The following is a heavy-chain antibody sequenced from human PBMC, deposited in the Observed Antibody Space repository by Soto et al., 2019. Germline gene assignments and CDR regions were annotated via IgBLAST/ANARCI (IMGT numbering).Heavy chain of an antibody. D-gene: IGHD5-12*01. CDR2: IYYTGST. J-gene: IGHJ4*02. CDR3: ARSTRGYSEYTSHIEN. CDR1: AGSISKYC. V-gene: IGHV4-59*01. Sequence: LSEALSLTCTVSAGSISKYCCSWIRQPPGKGLEWIGYIYYTGSTNYNPSLKSRVTISVETSKNHFSLKLSSVTAADTAVYYCARSTRGYSEYTSHIENWGQRTQVTVSS.